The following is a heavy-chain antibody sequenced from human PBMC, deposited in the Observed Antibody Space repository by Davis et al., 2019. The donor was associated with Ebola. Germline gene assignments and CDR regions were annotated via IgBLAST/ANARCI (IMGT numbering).Heavy chain of an antibody. J-gene: IGHJ4*02. CDR1: GFTFSSYW. V-gene: IGHV3-74*01. D-gene: IGHD2-2*01. CDR3: ARLVVVHVDYFDY. CDR2: INSDGSST. Sequence: PGGSLRLSCAASGFTFSSYWMHWVRQAPGKGLVWVSRINSDGSSTSYADSVKGRFTISRDNAKNSLYLQMNSLRAEDTAVYYCARLVVVHVDYFDYWGQGTLVTVSS.